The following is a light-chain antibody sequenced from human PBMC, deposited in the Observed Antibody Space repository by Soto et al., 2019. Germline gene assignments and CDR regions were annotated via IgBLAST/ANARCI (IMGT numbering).Light chain of an antibody. V-gene: IGKV1-12*01. J-gene: IGKJ3*01. CDR2: AAS. CDR3: QQTNSLLRVT. CDR1: QGISSW. Sequence: DIQMTQSPSSVSASVGDRVTITCRASQGISSWFAWYQQKPGKASKLLIYAASSLQSGVPSSFSGSRSGTDFTLAISSLQPEEFAPYYCQQTNSLLRVTFGPGTKVDIK.